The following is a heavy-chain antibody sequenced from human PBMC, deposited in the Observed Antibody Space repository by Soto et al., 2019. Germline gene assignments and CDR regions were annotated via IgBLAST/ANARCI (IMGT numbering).Heavy chain of an antibody. J-gene: IGHJ5*02. CDR1: GGSFSGSY. Sequence: QVQLQQWGAGLLKPSETLSLTCAVYGGSFSGSYWSWIRQPPGKGLEWIGEIYYSGSTNYNPSLKRRVTISIDTAKIQFSLKLSSVTAADTAVYYCAKGGGSLWSWGQGTLVTVSS. D-gene: IGHD3-10*01. CDR2: IYYSGST. CDR3: AKGGGSLWS. V-gene: IGHV4-34*01.